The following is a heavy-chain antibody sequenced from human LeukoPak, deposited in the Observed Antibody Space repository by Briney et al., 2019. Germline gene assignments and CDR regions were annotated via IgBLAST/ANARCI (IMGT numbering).Heavy chain of an antibody. CDR2: ISAASSVK. CDR1: GFTFSSYS. V-gene: IGHV3-48*01. J-gene: IGHJ4*02. D-gene: IGHD6-19*01. CDR3: ARDSGWSFSSFFDY. Sequence: PGGSLRLSCAAPGFTFSSYSMNWVRQAPGKGLEWVAYISAASSVKFYADSVKGRFSISRDNVKNAVYLQVNSLRAEDTAVYYCARDSGWSFSSFFDYWGQGSLVTVSS.